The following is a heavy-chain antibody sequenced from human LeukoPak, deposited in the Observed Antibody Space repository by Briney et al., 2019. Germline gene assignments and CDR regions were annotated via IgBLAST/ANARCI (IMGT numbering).Heavy chain of an antibody. CDR3: VKGRSDSGSLYYFDY. Sequence: GGSLRLSCTASGFSFSSYAMSWVRPAPGKGLEWVSAISTSGDSTYYAGSVKGRFTISRDNSKNTLYLQMNTLRAEDTALYYCVKGRSDSGSLYYFDYWGQGTLVTVSS. CDR1: GFSFSSYA. D-gene: IGHD5-12*01. J-gene: IGHJ4*02. V-gene: IGHV3-23*01. CDR2: ISTSGDST.